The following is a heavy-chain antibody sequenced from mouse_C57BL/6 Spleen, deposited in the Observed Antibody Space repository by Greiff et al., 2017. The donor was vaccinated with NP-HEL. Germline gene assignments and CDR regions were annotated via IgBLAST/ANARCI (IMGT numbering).Heavy chain of an antibody. J-gene: IGHJ3*01. D-gene: IGHD2-3*01. CDR1: GYTFTSYW. CDR2: IDPSDSYT. CDR3: ARSDGYYGFAY. V-gene: IGHV1-69*01. Sequence: QVQLQQPGAELVMPGASVKLSCKASGYTFTSYWMHWVKQRPGQGLEWIGEIDPSDSYTNYNQKFKGKSTLTVDKSSSTAYMQLSSLTSEDSAVYYCARSDGYYGFAYWGQGTPVTVSA.